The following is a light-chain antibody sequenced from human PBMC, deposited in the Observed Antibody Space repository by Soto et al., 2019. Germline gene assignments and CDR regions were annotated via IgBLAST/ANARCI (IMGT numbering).Light chain of an antibody. CDR1: HGIGNY. CDR2: AAS. Sequence: DIQMTQSPSSLSTSVGDRVTITCQASHGIGNYLNWYQRKTGEAPELLIYAASYLGNGVPSRFSGSGSGTYFTLTISSLQPEDLATYYCQQSYTTPLTFGGGTKVDIK. J-gene: IGKJ4*01. CDR3: QQSYTTPLT. V-gene: IGKV1-39*01.